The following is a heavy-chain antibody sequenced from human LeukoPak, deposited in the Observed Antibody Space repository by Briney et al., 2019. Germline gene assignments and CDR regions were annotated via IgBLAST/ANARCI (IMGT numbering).Heavy chain of an antibody. V-gene: IGHV3-7*04. J-gene: IGHJ4*02. CDR3: ARGGGSFDY. CDR1: GFTFSSHW. Sequence: GGSLRLSCAASGFTFSSHWMSWVRQAPGKGLEWVANIKQDGSDKYHVDSVKGRFTISRDNAKNSLYLQMNSLRAEDTAVYYCARGGGSFDYWGQGTLVTVSS. D-gene: IGHD3-16*01. CDR2: IKQDGSDK.